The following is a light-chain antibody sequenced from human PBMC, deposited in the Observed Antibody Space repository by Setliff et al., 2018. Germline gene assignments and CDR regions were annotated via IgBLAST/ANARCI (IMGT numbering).Light chain of an antibody. CDR2: EVS. CDR1: SSDVGGSNY. J-gene: IGLJ1*01. CDR3: SSYTTSSTLYV. Sequence: QSALTQPASVSGSPGQSITISCTGTSSDVGGSNYVSWYQKHPGRAPKLIIYEVSNRPSGVSNRFSGSKSGNTASLTNSGLQAEDEADYYCSSYTTSSTLYVFGTGTKVTVL. V-gene: IGLV2-14*01.